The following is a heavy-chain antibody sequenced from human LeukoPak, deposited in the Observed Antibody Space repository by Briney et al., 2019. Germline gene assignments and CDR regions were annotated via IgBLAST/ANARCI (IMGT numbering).Heavy chain of an antibody. CDR2: MTGTSGDT. CDR3: ARVIAPRLDAFDV. Sequence: GGSLRLSCAASGFTFSDYAMTWVRQAPGKLLECLSTMTGTSGDTFYADSVKGRFTISRDNSENTLFLQMNGLGAEDAAVYYCARVIAPRLDAFDVWGQGTMVTVSS. V-gene: IGHV3-23*01. J-gene: IGHJ3*01. D-gene: IGHD6-6*01. CDR1: GFTFSDYA.